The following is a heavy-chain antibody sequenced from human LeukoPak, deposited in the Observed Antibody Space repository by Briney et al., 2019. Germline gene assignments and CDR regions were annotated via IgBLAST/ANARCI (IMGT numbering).Heavy chain of an antibody. CDR1: GYTFTSYY. J-gene: IGHJ4*02. CDR2: INPSGGST. Sequence: GASVKVSWKASGYTFTSYYMHWVRQAAGQGLEWMGIINPSGGSTSYAQKFQGRVSMTRDMSTSTVYMELSSLRSEDTAVYYCARPMRTYYYGSGSYSFDYWGQGTLVTVSS. D-gene: IGHD3-10*01. V-gene: IGHV1-46*01. CDR3: ARPMRTYYYGSGSYSFDY.